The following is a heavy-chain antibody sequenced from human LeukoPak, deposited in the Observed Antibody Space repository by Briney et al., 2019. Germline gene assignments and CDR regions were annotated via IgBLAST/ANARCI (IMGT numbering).Heavy chain of an antibody. D-gene: IGHD6-13*01. CDR2: IYYSGST. V-gene: IGHV4-59*08. CDR1: GGSISSYY. Sequence: SETLSLTCTVSGGSISSYYWSWIRQPPGKGLEWIGYIYYSGSTNYNPSLKSRVTISVDTSKNQFSLKLSSVTAADTAVYYCARVNNSRSFDYWGQGTLVTVSS. J-gene: IGHJ4*02. CDR3: ARVNNSRSFDY.